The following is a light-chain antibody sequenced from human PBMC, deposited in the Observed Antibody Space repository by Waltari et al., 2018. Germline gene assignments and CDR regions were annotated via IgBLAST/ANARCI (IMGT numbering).Light chain of an antibody. CDR2: VNSDGSH. CDR3: QTWGTGIWV. CDR1: SGHSSYA. Sequence: QLVLTQSPSASASLGASVKLTCTLSSGHSSYAIAWPQQQPEKGPRYLMKVNSDGSHTKGDGIPDRFSGSSSGAERYLTISSLQSEDEADYYCQTWGTGIWVFGGGTKLTVL. V-gene: IGLV4-69*01. J-gene: IGLJ3*02.